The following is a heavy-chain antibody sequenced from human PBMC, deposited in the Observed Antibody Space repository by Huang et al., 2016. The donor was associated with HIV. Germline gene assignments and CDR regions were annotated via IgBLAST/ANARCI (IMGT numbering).Heavy chain of an antibody. V-gene: IGHV4-59*11. CDR1: GGSMSGHY. J-gene: IGHJ3*02. CDR3: ARVTDAFDI. CDR2: MHYIGST. Sequence: QVQLQESGPGLLRPSETLSLTCAVSGGSMSGHYWSWIRQPPGKGLAWIGSMHYIGSTNYNPSFHRRVTISIDPSKKQFSLKLSSVTTADTAVFYCARVTDAFDIWGQGTMVTVSS.